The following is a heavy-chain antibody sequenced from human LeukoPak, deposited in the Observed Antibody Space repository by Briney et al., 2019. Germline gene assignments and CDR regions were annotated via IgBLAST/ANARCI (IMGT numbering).Heavy chain of an antibody. CDR2: ISYDGSNK. J-gene: IGHJ6*02. V-gene: IGHV3-30*18. D-gene: IGHD6-19*01. CDR1: GFTFSSYW. CDR3: AKVSRSIAVAGTNYYYGMDV. Sequence: PGGSLRLSCAASGFTFSSYWMHWVRQAPGKGLEWVAVISYDGSNKYYADSVKGRFTISRDNSKNTLYLQMNSLRAEDTAVYYCAKVSRSIAVAGTNYYYGMDVWGQGTTVTVSS.